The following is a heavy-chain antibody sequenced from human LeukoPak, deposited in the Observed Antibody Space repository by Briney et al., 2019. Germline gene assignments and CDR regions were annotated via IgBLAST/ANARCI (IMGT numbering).Heavy chain of an antibody. D-gene: IGHD2-2*01. CDR2: IKQDGSEK. Sequence: GGSLRLSCAASGFTFSSYWMSWVRQAPGKGLEWVTNIKQDGSEKYYVDSVKGRFTISRDNAKNSLYLQMNSLRAEDTAVYYCARAGGRDIVVVPAAIRDPTFDYWGQGTLVTVSS. CDR1: GFTFSSYW. J-gene: IGHJ4*02. CDR3: ARAGGRDIVVVPAAIRDPTFDY. V-gene: IGHV3-7*01.